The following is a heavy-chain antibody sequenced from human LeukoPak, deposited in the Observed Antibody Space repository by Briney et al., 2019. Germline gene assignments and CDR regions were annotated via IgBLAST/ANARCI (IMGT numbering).Heavy chain of an antibody. J-gene: IGHJ4*02. Sequence: PGRSLRLSCAASGFTFSDYNMHWVRQAPGKGLEWVSVIYSGGSTYYADSVKGRFTISRDNSKNTLYLQMNSLRAEDTAVYYCARDSLTTVRYFDYWGQGTLVTVSS. CDR2: IYSGGST. D-gene: IGHD4-17*01. CDR3: ARDSLTTVRYFDY. CDR1: GFTFSDYN. V-gene: IGHV3-66*01.